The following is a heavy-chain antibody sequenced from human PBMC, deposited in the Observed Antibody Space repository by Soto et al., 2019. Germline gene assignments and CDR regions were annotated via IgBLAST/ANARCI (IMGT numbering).Heavy chain of an antibody. V-gene: IGHV1-18*01. CDR2: ISAYNGNT. J-gene: IGHJ6*03. Sequence: ASVKVSCKASGYTFTSYDINWVRQATGQGLEWMGWISAYNGNTNYAQKLQGRVTMTTDTSTSTAYMELRSLRSDDTAVYYCARVNVSSSRYGYYYYYMDVWGKGTXVTVSS. CDR1: GYTFTSYD. CDR3: ARVNVSSSRYGYYYYYMDV. D-gene: IGHD6-13*01.